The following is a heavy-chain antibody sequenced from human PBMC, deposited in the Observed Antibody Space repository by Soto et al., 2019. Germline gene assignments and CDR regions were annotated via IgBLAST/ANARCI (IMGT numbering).Heavy chain of an antibody. Sequence: EEQLLESGGGLVQPGGSLRLSCEASGFIFSSYAITWVRQAPGKGLEWVSTISGTGVNTYYADSVKGRFTVSRDNXXXXXXXXXNSLRAADSSVYYCAKDSVHNLYRTSSLEDCFGPWGQGTLVTVSS. V-gene: IGHV3-23*01. CDR3: AKDSVHNLYRTSSLEDCFGP. J-gene: IGHJ5*02. CDR1: GFIFSSYA. D-gene: IGHD6-6*01. CDR2: ISGTGVNT.